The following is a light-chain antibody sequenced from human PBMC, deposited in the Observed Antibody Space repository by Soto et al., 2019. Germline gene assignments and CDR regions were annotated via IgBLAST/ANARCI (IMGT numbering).Light chain of an antibody. CDR3: ISYTDRQSYL. Sequence: QSVLTQPASVSGSPGQSITISCSGTSSDIGSYDHVAWYQQFPGKSPKLIIYAVSDRPSGVSDRFSGSKSGISASLTTSGLQTEDEADYYCISYTDRQSYLFGTGTKATVL. CDR1: SSDIGSYDH. V-gene: IGLV2-14*03. CDR2: AVS. J-gene: IGLJ1*01.